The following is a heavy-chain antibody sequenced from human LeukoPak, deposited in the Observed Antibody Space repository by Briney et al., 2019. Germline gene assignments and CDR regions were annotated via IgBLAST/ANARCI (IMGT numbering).Heavy chain of an antibody. CDR2: INHSGST. J-gene: IGHJ4*02. CDR3: ARGLGKQWLVQDY. V-gene: IGHV4-34*01. CDR1: GGSFSGYY. Sequence: SETLSLTCAVYGGSFSGYYWSWIRQPPGKGLEWIGEINHSGSTNYNPSLKSRVTISVDTSKNQFSLKLSSVTAADTAVYYCARGLGKQWLVQDYWGQGTLVTVSS. D-gene: IGHD6-19*01.